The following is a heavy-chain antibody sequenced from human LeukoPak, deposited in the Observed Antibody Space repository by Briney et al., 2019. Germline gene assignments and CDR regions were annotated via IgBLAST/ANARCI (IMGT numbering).Heavy chain of an antibody. CDR3: ARDRGLDYCSSTSCYTNGATFDP. CDR1: GGSLSSGDYY. D-gene: IGHD2-2*02. Sequence: SQTLSLTCTVSGGSLSSGDYYWSWIRQPPGKGLEWIGYIYYSGSTYYNPSLKSRVTISVDTSKNQFSLKLSSVTAADTAVYYCARDRGLDYCSSTSCYTNGATFDPWGQGTLVTVFS. CDR2: IYYSGST. V-gene: IGHV4-30-4*01. J-gene: IGHJ5*02.